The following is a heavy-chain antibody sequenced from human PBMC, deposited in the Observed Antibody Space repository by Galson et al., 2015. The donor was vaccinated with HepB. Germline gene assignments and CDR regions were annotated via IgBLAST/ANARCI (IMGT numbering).Heavy chain of an antibody. CDR1: GFTFSSYW. CDR2: IKQDGSEK. V-gene: IGHV3-7*01. D-gene: IGHD6-13*01. Sequence: SLRLSCAASGFTFSSYWMSWVRQAPGKGLEWVANIKQDGSEKYYVDSVKGRFTISRDNAKNSLYLQMNSLRADDTAVYYCAREWEGRAAARTFGGQGDLLPVSA. J-gene: IGHJ4*02. CDR3: AREWEGRAAARTF.